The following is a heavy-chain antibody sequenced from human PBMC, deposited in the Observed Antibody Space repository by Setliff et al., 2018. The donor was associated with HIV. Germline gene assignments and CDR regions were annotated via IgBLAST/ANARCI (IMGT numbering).Heavy chain of an antibody. J-gene: IGHJ1*01. CDR1: GYTFTDYY. CDR3: ARGGGSSYLYHSRGSEYFQY. Sequence: GASVKVSCKASGYTFTDYYMHWVKQAPGKGPEWMGRVDPEDGETIYAHKFQGRVTMTRDTSISTAYMELSSLTSEDTAVYYCARGGGSSYLYHSRGSEYFQYWGQGALVTVSS. CDR2: VDPEDGET. V-gene: IGHV1-69-2*01. D-gene: IGHD3-22*01.